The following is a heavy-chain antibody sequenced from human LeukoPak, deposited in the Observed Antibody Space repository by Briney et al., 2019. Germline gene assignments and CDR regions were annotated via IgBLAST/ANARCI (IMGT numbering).Heavy chain of an antibody. V-gene: IGHV4-30-4*01. CDR3: ARVGDIVVVPAVNFDY. CDR2: IYYSGST. J-gene: IGHJ4*02. Sequence: SQTLSLTCTVSGGSISSGDYYWSWIRQPPGKGLEWIGYIYYSGSTYYNPSLKSRVTISVDTSRNQFSLKLSSVTAADTAVYYCARVGDIVVVPAVNFDYWGQGTLVTVSS. D-gene: IGHD2-2*01. CDR1: GGSISSGDYY.